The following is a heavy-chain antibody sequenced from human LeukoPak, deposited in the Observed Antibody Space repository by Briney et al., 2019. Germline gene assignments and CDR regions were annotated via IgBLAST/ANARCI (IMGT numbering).Heavy chain of an antibody. V-gene: IGHV3-21*01. CDR1: GFTFSSYS. CDR3: ARGVKGSLDY. D-gene: IGHD3-10*01. CDR2: ISSSSSYI. Sequence: PGGSLRLSCAASGFTFSSYSMNWVRQAPGKGLEWVSSISSSSSYIYYAESVKGRFTISRDNAKNSLYLQMNSLRAEDTAVYYCARGVKGSLDYWGQGTLVTVSS. J-gene: IGHJ4*02.